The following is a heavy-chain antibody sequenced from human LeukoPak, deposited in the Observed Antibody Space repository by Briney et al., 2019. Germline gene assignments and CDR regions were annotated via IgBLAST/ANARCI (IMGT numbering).Heavy chain of an antibody. CDR3: ARGSGSYYNGDY. D-gene: IGHD3-10*01. V-gene: IGHV3-21*06. CDR1: GFTFTNYA. J-gene: IGHJ4*02. Sequence: PGGSLRLSCATSGFTFTNYAMNWVRQAPGKGLEWVSSISSSGSYIYYTDSVKGRFTISRDNAKNLLYLQMNSLRAEDKALYYCARGSGSYYNGDYWGQGTLVTVSS. CDR2: ISSSGSYI.